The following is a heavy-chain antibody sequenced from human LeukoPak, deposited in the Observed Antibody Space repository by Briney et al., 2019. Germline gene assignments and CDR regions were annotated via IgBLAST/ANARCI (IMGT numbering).Heavy chain of an antibody. CDR3: AIDYAHSYGQFDY. CDR2: IWDDGSNK. CDR1: VVTFSSYD. J-gene: IGHJ4*02. Sequence: PGGSLRLSCAASVVTFSSYDMHWVRQAPDKGLEWVAVIWDDGSNKYFADSVKGRFTISRDNSKNTLFLQMFTLRADDTALYYCAIDYAHSYGQFDYWGQGTLVTVSS. V-gene: IGHV3-33*01. D-gene: IGHD2-2*01.